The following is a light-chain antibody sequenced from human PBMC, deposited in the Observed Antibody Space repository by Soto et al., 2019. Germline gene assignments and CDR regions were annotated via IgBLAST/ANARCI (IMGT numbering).Light chain of an antibody. J-gene: IGLJ1*01. CDR2: DVT. V-gene: IGLV2-11*01. Sequence: QSALTQPRSVSGSPGQSVTISCSGTSSDVGGYNYVSWYQQHPGKGPKLMIYDVTRRPSGVPDRFSGYKSDNTASLTISGLQAEDEAEYYCFSYAGSHTYVFGTGNKVTVL. CDR3: FSYAGSHTYV. CDR1: SSDVGGYNY.